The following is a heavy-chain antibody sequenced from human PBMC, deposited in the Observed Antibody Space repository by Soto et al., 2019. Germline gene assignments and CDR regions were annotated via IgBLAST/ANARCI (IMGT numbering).Heavy chain of an antibody. CDR2: IWFDGSEI. J-gene: IGHJ4*02. CDR1: GFTFRNYG. CDR3: AGYKSAHSDY. Sequence: QVYLVQSGGGVVQPGRSLRLSCAASGFTFRNYGMHWVRQAPGRGLAWLAVIWFDGSEIYYADSVKGRFTICRDNSNSALFPQLYYLTAEDTVMYGCAGYKSAHSDYWGQGTPVTVSS. V-gene: IGHV3-33*01. D-gene: IGHD1-1*01.